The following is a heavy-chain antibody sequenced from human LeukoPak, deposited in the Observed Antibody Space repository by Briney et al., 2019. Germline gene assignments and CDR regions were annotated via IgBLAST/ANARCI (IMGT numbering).Heavy chain of an antibody. Sequence: ASVKVSCKVSGYTLTELSMHWVRQAPGKGLEWMGVFDPEDGETIYAQKFQGRVTMTEDTSTDTAYMELSSLRSEDTAVYYCATEYGSRWYHDAFDIWGQGTMVTVSS. CDR1: GYTLTELS. CDR3: ATEYGSRWYHDAFDI. CDR2: FDPEDGET. D-gene: IGHD6-13*01. J-gene: IGHJ3*02. V-gene: IGHV1-24*01.